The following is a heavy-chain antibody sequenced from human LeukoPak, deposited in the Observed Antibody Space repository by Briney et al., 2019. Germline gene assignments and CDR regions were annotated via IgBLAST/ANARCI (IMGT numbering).Heavy chain of an antibody. J-gene: IGHJ6*03. CDR2: FYHGGST. Sequence: PSETLSLTCTVSGYSISTGYYWDWIRQPPGKGLEWIGTFYHGGSTYYNPSLKSRVTISVDTSKNQFSLNLTSVTAADTAVYYCARADGVWDYYYYMDVWGKGTTVTVSS. CDR3: ARADGVWDYYYYMDV. V-gene: IGHV4-38-2*02. CDR1: GYSISTGYY. D-gene: IGHD2-8*01.